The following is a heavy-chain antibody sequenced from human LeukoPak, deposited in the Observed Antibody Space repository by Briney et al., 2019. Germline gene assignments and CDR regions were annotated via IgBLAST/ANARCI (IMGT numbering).Heavy chain of an antibody. CDR3: ARAAVAIFGVVTTAKINY. CDR2: IYTSGST. CDR1: GGSISSGSYY. J-gene: IGHJ4*02. Sequence: SQTLSLTCTVSGGSISSGSYYWGWIRQPAGKGLEWIGRIYTSGSTNYNPSLKSRVTISVDTSKNQFSLKLSSVTAADTAVYYCARAAVAIFGVVTTAKINYWGQGTLVTVSS. D-gene: IGHD3-3*01. V-gene: IGHV4-61*02.